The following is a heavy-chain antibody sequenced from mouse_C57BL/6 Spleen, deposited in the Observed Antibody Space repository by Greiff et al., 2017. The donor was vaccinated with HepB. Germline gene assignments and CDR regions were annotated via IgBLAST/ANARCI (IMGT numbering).Heavy chain of an antibody. CDR2: IDPSDSET. D-gene: IGHD1-1*01. CDR3: ARRKEYYGSSWYFDV. Sequence: VQLQQPGAELVRPGSSVKLSCKASGYTFTSYWMHWVKQRPIQGLEWIGNIDPSDSETHYNQKFKDKATLTVDKSSSTAYMQLSSLTSEDSAVYYCARRKEYYGSSWYFDVWGTGTTVTVSS. V-gene: IGHV1-52*01. J-gene: IGHJ1*03. CDR1: GYTFTSYW.